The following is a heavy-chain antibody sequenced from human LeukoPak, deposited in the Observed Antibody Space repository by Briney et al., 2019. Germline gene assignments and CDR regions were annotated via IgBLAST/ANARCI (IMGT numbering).Heavy chain of an antibody. CDR1: GFTFSDAW. D-gene: IGHD6-13*01. CDR3: TESLVH. V-gene: IGHV3-15*01. J-gene: IGHJ4*02. CDR2: ITGKTNGGTT. Sequence: GGSLRLSCAASGFTFSDAWMTWVRLAPGKGLEGVGRITGKTNGGTTEYAAIVKGRFTISRDDSKDTLFLQMDSLTTEDTAVYYCTESLVHWGQGARVTVSS.